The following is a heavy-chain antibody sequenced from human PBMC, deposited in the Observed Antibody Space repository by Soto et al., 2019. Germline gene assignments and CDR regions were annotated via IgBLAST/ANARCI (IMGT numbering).Heavy chain of an antibody. CDR1: GGSISSYF. CDR3: ARDLAAVPRAFDY. Sequence: QVQLQESGPRLLKPSVTLSLTCTVSGGSISSYFYIWVRQPPGKGLEWIGSVYYTGTTDYNTSLKSRVTISVDTSKTQFSLNLRSVTAADSAVYYCARDLAAVPRAFDYWCRGTLVTVSS. CDR2: VYYTGTT. V-gene: IGHV4-59*01. J-gene: IGHJ4*02. D-gene: IGHD6-13*01.